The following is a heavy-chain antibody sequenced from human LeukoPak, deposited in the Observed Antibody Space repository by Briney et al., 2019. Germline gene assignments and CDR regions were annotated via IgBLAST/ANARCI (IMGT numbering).Heavy chain of an antibody. J-gene: IGHJ4*02. CDR1: GFTFSSYW. D-gene: IGHD6-13*01. V-gene: IGHV3-23*01. Sequence: PGGSLRLPCAASGFTFSSYWMSWVRQAPGKGLEWVSAISGSGGSTYYADSVKGRFTISRDNSKNTLYLQMNSLRAEDTAVYYCAKVQQQLWDYWGQGTLVTVSS. CDR3: AKVQQQLWDY. CDR2: ISGSGGST.